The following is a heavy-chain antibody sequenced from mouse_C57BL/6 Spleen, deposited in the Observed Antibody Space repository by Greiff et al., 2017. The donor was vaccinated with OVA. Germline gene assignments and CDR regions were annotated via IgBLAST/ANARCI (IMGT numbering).Heavy chain of an antibody. Sequence: QVQLQQSGPELVKPGASVKLSCKASGYTFTSYDINWVKQRPGQGLEWIGWIYPRDGSTKYNEKFKGKATLTVDTSSSTAYMELHSLTSEDSAVYFCAITTVVATRYFDVWGTGTTVTVSS. CDR1: GYTFTSYD. V-gene: IGHV1-85*01. CDR3: AITTVVATRYFDV. D-gene: IGHD1-1*01. CDR2: IYPRDGST. J-gene: IGHJ1*03.